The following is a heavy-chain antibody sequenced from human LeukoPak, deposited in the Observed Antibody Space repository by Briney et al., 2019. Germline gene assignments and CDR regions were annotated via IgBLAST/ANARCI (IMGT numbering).Heavy chain of an antibody. J-gene: IGHJ4*02. V-gene: IGHV3-48*03. Sequence: GGSLRLSCAASGFTFSSYEMTWVRQAPGKGLEWISYSSSSGSTIYYADSVKGRFTISRDNAKNSLYLQMNSLRAEDTAVYYCAREGGEWELLRTFDYWGQGTLVTVSS. CDR3: AREGGEWELLRTFDY. CDR1: GFTFSSYE. CDR2: SSSSGSTI. D-gene: IGHD1-26*01.